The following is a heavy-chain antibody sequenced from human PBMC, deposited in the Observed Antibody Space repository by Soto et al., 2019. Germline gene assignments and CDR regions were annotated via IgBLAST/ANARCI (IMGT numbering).Heavy chain of an antibody. CDR3: ATDKGSSPFDI. Sequence: QVQLVESGGGVVQPGTSLTLSCTASGFSFSVYGMHWVRRAPGQGLDWVAVIWSDGSIQKYADSVKGRFTISRDNSKNTLYLHMSSLRAEDTAVYYCATDKGSSPFDIWGQGTMVTVSS. J-gene: IGHJ3*02. CDR2: IWSDGSIQ. V-gene: IGHV3-33*03. CDR1: GFSFSVYG.